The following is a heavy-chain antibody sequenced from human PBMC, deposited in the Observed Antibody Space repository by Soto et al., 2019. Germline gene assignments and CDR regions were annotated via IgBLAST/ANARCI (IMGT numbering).Heavy chain of an antibody. CDR1: GGTFSSYA. CDR2: IIPIFGTA. D-gene: IGHD1-1*01. CDR3: ASQLERRRNWFDP. V-gene: IGHV1-69*01. Sequence: QVQLVQSGAEVKKPGSSVKASCKASGGTFSSYAISWVRQAPGQGLEWMGGIIPIFGTANYAQKFQGRVTITADESTSTAYMELSSLRSEDTALYYCASQLERRRNWFDPWGQGTLVTVSS. J-gene: IGHJ5*02.